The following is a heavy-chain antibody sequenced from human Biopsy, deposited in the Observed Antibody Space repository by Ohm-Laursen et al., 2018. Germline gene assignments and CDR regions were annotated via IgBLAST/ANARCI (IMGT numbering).Heavy chain of an antibody. Sequence: SLRLSCAAFGFTFDDYAMHWVRQVPGKGLEWVSGISWNSDDIGYADFVKGRFTISRDNARNALHLQMNSLRTEDTALYYCAKDLGLNYSDRFLFYYGMDVWGRGTTVTVSS. D-gene: IGHD4-17*01. CDR1: GFTFDDYA. V-gene: IGHV3-9*01. CDR3: AKDLGLNYSDRFLFYYGMDV. J-gene: IGHJ6*02. CDR2: ISWNSDDI.